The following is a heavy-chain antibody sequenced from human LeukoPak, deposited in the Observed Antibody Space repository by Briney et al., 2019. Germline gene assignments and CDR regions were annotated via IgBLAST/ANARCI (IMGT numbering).Heavy chain of an antibody. J-gene: IGHJ3*02. Sequence: GGSLRLSCAASGFTFSDYYMSWIRQAPGKGLEWVSYISSSGSTIYYADSVKGRLTISRDNAKNSLYLQMNSLRAEDTAVYYCASPYSSSWLPDAFDIWGQGTMVTVSS. D-gene: IGHD6-13*01. CDR1: GFTFSDYY. CDR2: ISSSGSTI. V-gene: IGHV3-11*01. CDR3: ASPYSSSWLPDAFDI.